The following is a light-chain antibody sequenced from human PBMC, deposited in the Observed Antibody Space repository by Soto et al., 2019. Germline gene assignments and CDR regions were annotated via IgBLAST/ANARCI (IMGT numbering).Light chain of an antibody. V-gene: IGLV3-21*02. Sequence: SYELTQPPSVSVAPGQTARITWGGNNIGSKSVHWYQQKPGQAPVLVVYDDNDRPSGIPERFSGSDSGNTATLTISRVEAGDEDDYYCQVWHSGVDWVFGGGTKLTVL. CDR2: DDN. J-gene: IGLJ2*01. CDR1: NIGSKS. CDR3: QVWHSGVDWV.